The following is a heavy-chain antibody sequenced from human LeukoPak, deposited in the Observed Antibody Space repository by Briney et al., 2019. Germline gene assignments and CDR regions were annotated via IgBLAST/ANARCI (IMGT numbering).Heavy chain of an antibody. Sequence: GGSLRLSCAASGFSFSSYGVHWVRRAPGKGLEWVAALWYDGNNKYYAESVKGRFTISRDISKNTLYLQMNSLRAEDTAVYFCARELRYFDPPRYYFDYWGQGTLVTVSS. CDR1: GFSFSSYG. J-gene: IGHJ4*02. D-gene: IGHD3-9*01. CDR3: ARELRYFDPPRYYFDY. V-gene: IGHV3-33*01. CDR2: LWYDGNNK.